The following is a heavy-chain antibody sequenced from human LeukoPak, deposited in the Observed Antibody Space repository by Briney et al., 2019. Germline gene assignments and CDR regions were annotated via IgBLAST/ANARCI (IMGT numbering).Heavy chain of an antibody. J-gene: IGHJ6*03. CDR3: AREDSSGWYYYYYMDV. CDR1: GFTFSSYW. D-gene: IGHD6-19*01. Sequence: GGSLRLSCAASGFTFSSYWMSWVRQAPGKGLEWVANIKQDGSEKYYVDSVKGRFTISRDNAENSLYLQMNSLRAEDTAVYYCAREDSSGWYYYYYMDVWGKGTTVTVSS. CDR2: IKQDGSEK. V-gene: IGHV3-7*01.